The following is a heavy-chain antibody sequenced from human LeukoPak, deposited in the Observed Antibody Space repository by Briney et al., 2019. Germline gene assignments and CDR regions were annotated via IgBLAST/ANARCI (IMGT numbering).Heavy chain of an antibody. V-gene: IGHV4-59*01. CDR1: HASISSYY. D-gene: IGHD2-15*01. CDR3: ARDVGYFDY. CDR2: IYYSGST. Sequence: SETLSLTCTVSHASISSYYWSWVRQVPGKGLEWIGYIYYSGSTNYNPSLKSRVTISVDTSKNQFSLKLSSVTAADTAVYYCARDVGYFDYWGQGTLVTVSS. J-gene: IGHJ4*02.